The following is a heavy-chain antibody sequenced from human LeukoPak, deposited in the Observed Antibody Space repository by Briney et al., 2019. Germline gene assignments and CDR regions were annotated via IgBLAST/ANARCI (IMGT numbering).Heavy chain of an antibody. CDR1: GYTFTGYY. Sequence: ASVKVSCKASGYTFTGYYMHWVRQAPGQGLEWMGWINPNSGGTNYAQKLQGRVTMTTDTSTSTAYMELRSLRSDDTAVYYCARVGAYCGGDCYSPSSPFDYWGQGTLVTVSS. CDR3: ARVGAYCGGDCYSPSSPFDY. CDR2: INPNSGGT. D-gene: IGHD2-21*02. J-gene: IGHJ4*02. V-gene: IGHV1-2*02.